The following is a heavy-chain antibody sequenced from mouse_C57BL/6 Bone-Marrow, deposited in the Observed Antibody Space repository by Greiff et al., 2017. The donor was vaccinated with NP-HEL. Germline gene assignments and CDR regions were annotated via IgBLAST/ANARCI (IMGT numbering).Heavy chain of an antibody. J-gene: IGHJ2*01. V-gene: IGHV1-7*01. CDR2: INPSSGYT. D-gene: IGHD4-1*01. CDR1: GYTFTSYW. Sequence: QVQLKQSGAELAKPGASVKLSCKASGYTFTSYWMHWVKPRPGQGLEWIGYINPSSGYTKYNQKFKDKATLTADKSSSTAYMQLSSLTYEDSAVYYCAREANWYYFDYWGQGTTLTVSS. CDR3: AREANWYYFDY.